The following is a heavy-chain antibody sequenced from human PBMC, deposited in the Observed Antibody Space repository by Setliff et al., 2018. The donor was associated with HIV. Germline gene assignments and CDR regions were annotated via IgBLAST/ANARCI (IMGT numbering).Heavy chain of an antibody. CDR2: IYYSGST. CDR3: ARLRREEQWLVRGWFDP. CDR1: GGSISSSNYY. D-gene: IGHD6-19*01. V-gene: IGHV4-39*01. Sequence: SETLSLTCTVSGGSISSSNYYWGWIRQPPGKGLEWIGSIYYSGSTYYNPSLKSRVTISVDTSKNQFSLKLSSVTAADTAVYYCARLRREEQWLVRGWFDPWGQGTLVTVSS. J-gene: IGHJ5*02.